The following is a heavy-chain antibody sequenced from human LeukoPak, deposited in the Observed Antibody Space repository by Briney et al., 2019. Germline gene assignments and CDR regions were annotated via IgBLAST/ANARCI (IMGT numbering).Heavy chain of an antibody. CDR3: ARAPSGATLPPYYYYYMDV. V-gene: IGHV4-59*01. D-gene: IGHD1-26*01. CDR2: IYYSGST. J-gene: IGHJ6*03. Sequence: SETLSLTCTVSGGSISSYYWSWIRQPPGKGLEWIGYIYYSGSTNYNPSLKSRVTISVDTSKNQFSLKLSSVTAADTAVYYCARAPSGATLPPYYYYYMDVWGKRTTVTVSS. CDR1: GGSISSYY.